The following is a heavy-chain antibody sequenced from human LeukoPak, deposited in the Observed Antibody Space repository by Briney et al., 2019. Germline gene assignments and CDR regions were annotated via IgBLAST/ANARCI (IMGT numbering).Heavy chain of an antibody. CDR1: GGSISSYY. J-gene: IGHJ5*02. CDR3: ARGYSYGYGGNNWFDP. V-gene: IGHV4-4*09. CDR2: IYTSGST. D-gene: IGHD5-18*01. Sequence: SETLSLTCTASGGSISSYYWSWIRQPPGKGLEWIGYIYTSGSTNYNPSLKSRVTISVDTSKNQFSLKLSSVTAADTAVYYCARGYSYGYGGNNWFDPWGQGTLVTVSS.